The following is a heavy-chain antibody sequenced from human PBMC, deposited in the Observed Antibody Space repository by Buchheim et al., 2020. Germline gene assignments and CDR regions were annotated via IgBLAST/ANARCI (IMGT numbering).Heavy chain of an antibody. J-gene: IGHJ5*02. CDR2: ISWDGGST. CDR3: VKGSGGGSGWYNWFDP. CDR1: GFTFDDYA. D-gene: IGHD6-19*01. V-gene: IGHV3-43D*03. Sequence: VQLVESGGVVVQPGGSLRLSCAASGFTFDDYAMHWVRQAPGKGLEWVSLISWDGGSTYYADSVKGRFTISRDNSKNSLYLLMNSLRAEDTALYYCVKGSGGGSGWYNWFDPWGQGTL.